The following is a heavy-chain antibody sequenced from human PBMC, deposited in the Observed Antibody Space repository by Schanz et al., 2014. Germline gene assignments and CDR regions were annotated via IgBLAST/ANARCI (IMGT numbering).Heavy chain of an antibody. CDR3: ARDQYYFGSGNAFDI. Sequence: VQLVESGGGLVQPGGSVRLSCAASGFTFRSYSMNWVRQAPGKGLEWLAVISYDGSSKNHADSVQGRFTISRDTSKNTLYLLLNSLRAEDTAVYCCARDQYYFGSGNAFDIWGQGTMVTVSS. V-gene: IGHV3-33*08. CDR2: ISYDGSSK. J-gene: IGHJ3*02. D-gene: IGHD3-10*01. CDR1: GFTFRSYS.